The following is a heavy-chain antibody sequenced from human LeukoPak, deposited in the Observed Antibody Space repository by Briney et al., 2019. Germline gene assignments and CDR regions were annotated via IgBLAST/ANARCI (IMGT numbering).Heavy chain of an antibody. CDR3: TTVLRYFLAMDY. CDR2: IKSKTDGGTT. CDR1: GFTFSSYS. Sequence: GGSLRLSCAASGFTFSSYSMNWVRQAPGKGLEWVGRIKSKTDGGTTDYAAPVKGRFTISRDDSKNTLYLQMNSLKTEDTAVYYCTTVLRYFLAMDYWGQGTLVTVSS. D-gene: IGHD3-9*01. J-gene: IGHJ4*02. V-gene: IGHV3-15*01.